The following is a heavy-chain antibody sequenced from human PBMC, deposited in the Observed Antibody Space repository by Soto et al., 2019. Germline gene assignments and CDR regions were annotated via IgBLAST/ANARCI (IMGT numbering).Heavy chain of an antibody. D-gene: IGHD3-3*01. J-gene: IGHJ6*02. CDR2: ISGSGGST. CDR3: AKALRFLEWTPAYYYYGMDV. V-gene: IGHV3-23*01. CDR1: GFTFSSYA. Sequence: GGSLRLSCAASGFTFSSYAMSWVRQAPGKGLEWVSAISGSGGSTYYADSVKGRFTISRDNSKNTLYLQMNSLRAEDTAVYYCAKALRFLEWTPAYYYYGMDVWGQGTTVTVSS.